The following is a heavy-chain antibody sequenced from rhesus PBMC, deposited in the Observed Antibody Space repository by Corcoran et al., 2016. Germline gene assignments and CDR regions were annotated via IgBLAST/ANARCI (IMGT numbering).Heavy chain of an antibody. D-gene: IGHD4-23*01. V-gene: IGHV4-65*01. CDR1: GGSASSSNW. J-gene: IGHJ4*01. CDR2: ISGSSGST. Sequence: QVQLQESGPGLVKPSETLSLTCAVSGGSASSSNWWRWIGQPPGKGLEWIGYISGSSGSTYYNPSLKSRVTISTDTSKNQFSLKLSSVTAADTAVYYCAKYSNYPLYFDYWGQGVLVTVSS. CDR3: AKYSNYPLYFDY.